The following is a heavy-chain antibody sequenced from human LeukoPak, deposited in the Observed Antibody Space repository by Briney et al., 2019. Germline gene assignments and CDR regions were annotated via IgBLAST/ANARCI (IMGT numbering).Heavy chain of an antibody. CDR2: ISWNSGSI. Sequence: GGSLRLSCAASGFTFDDYAMHWVRQAPGKGLEWVSGISWNSGSIGYADSVKGRFTISRDNAKNSLYLQMNSLGAEGTALYYCAKDIGYYDSSGLEDWGQGTLVTVSS. CDR1: GFTFDDYA. J-gene: IGHJ4*02. V-gene: IGHV3-9*01. CDR3: AKDIGYYDSSGLED. D-gene: IGHD3-22*01.